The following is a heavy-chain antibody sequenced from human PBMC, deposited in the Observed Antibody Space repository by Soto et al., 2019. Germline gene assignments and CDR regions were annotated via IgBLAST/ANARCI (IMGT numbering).Heavy chain of an antibody. D-gene: IGHD5-12*01. V-gene: IGHV4-59*01. Sequence: TLSLTCTVSGGSISSYYWSWIRQPPGKGLEWIGYIYYSGSTNYNPSLKSRVTISVDTSKNQFSLKLSSVTAADTAVYYCARDAQGGSGYGVTLYMDVWGKGTTVTVSS. CDR3: ARDAQGGSGYGVTLYMDV. CDR1: GGSISSYY. CDR2: IYYSGST. J-gene: IGHJ6*03.